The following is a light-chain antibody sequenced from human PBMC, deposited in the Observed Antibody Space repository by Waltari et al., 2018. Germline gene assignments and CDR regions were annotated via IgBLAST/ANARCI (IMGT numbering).Light chain of an antibody. CDR3: LLYDGSDQV. J-gene: IGLJ3*02. CDR2: STT. CDR1: AGAVTSGNY. Sequence: QTVVTQEPSLTVSPGGAVPLTCASRAGAVTSGNYPNWTQQKPGQVPRSLIHSTTNRHSWTPARFSGSLLGGKAALTLSGVQPEDEAEYYCLLYDGSDQVFGGGTKLTVL. V-gene: IGLV7-43*01.